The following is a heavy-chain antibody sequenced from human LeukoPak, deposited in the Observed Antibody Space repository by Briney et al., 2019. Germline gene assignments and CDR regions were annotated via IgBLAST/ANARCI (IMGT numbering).Heavy chain of an antibody. CDR2: MKEDGSEK. Sequence: GGSLRLSCAASGFTFSNYWMSWVRQAPGKGLEWVANMKEDGSEKNYVDSVKGRFTISRDNAQDSLYLQMNSLRAEDTAVYYCARDRGYSNFDYWGQGTLVTVSS. CDR1: GFTFSNYW. CDR3: ARDRGYSNFDY. D-gene: IGHD4-11*01. V-gene: IGHV3-7*01. J-gene: IGHJ4*02.